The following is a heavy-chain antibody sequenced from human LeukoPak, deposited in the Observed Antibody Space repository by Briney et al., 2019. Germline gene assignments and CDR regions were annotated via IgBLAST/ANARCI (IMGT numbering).Heavy chain of an antibody. V-gene: IGHV4-38-2*02. CDR3: AREWRVVITPHFDY. J-gene: IGHJ4*02. CDR1: GYSITSGYY. CDR2: IYHSGST. Sequence: SETLSLTCTVSGYSITSGYYWGWIRQPPGKGLEWIGSIYHSGSTFYNPSLKSRVTISVDTSKNQFSLKLSSVTAADTAVYYCAREWRVVITPHFDYWGQGTLVTVSS. D-gene: IGHD3-22*01.